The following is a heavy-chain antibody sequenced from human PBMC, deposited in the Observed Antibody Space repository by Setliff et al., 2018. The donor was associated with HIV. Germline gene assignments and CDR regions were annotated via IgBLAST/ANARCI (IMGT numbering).Heavy chain of an antibody. V-gene: IGHV4-31*03. Sequence: SETLSLTCTVSGGSISDSDFYWSWIRQHPGKALEWIGYIHHSGSTFYNPSLKSRLTISIDTSKSPFSLRLSSVTAADTAVYSCARASWFSSSSGDYYYMDVWGKGATVTVSS. CDR1: GGSISDSDFY. CDR3: ARASWFSSSSGDYYYMDV. J-gene: IGHJ6*03. CDR2: IHHSGST. D-gene: IGHD6-6*01.